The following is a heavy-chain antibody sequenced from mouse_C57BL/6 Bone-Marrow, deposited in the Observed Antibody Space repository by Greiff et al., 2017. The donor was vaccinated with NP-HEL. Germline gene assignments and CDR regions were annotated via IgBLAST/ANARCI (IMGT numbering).Heavy chain of an antibody. J-gene: IGHJ3*01. CDR2: IYPGNSDT. CDR1: GYTFTSYW. CDR3: TRDYLGLAY. Sequence: EVQLQQSGTVLARPGASVKMSCKTSGYTFTSYWMHWVKQRPGQGLEWIGAIYPGNSDTSYNQKFKGKAKLTADTSASTAYMELSSLTNEDSAVYYCTRDYLGLAYWGQGTLVTVSA. V-gene: IGHV1-5*01. D-gene: IGHD2-4*01.